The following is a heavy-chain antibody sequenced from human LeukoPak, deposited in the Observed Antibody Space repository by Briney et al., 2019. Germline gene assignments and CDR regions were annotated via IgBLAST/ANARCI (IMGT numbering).Heavy chain of an antibody. CDR2: IYYSGST. Sequence: PSETLSLTCTVSGGSVSSGSYYWSWIRQPRGKGLEWIGYIYYSGSTNYNPSLKSRVTISVDTSKNQFSLKLSSVTAADTAVYYCASAYYYDSSGYYSPHYYGMDVWGQGTTVTVSS. CDR3: ASAYYYDSSGYYSPHYYGMDV. V-gene: IGHV4-61*01. CDR1: GGSVSSGSYY. J-gene: IGHJ6*02. D-gene: IGHD3-22*01.